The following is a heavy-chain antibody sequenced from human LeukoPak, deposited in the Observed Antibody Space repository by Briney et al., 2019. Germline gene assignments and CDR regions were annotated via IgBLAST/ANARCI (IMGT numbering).Heavy chain of an antibody. D-gene: IGHD3-22*01. CDR2: IYYSGST. CDR3: ARATSYYYDSSGYYLANWFDP. CDR1: GGSISSYY. J-gene: IGHJ5*02. V-gene: IGHV4-59*01. Sequence: PSETLSLTCTVSGGSISSYYWSWIRQPPGKGLEWIGYIYYSGSTNYNPSLKSRVTISVDTSKNQSSLKLSSVTAADTAVYYCARATSYYYDSSGYYLANWFDPWGQGTLVTVSS.